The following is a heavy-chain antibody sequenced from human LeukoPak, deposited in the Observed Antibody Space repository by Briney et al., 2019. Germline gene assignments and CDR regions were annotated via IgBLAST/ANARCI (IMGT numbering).Heavy chain of an antibody. CDR3: ARDPEIPSTALDY. V-gene: IGHV3-11*01. CDR1: GFTFSDYY. Sequence: GGSLRLSCAASGFTFSDYYMSWIRHAPGKGLEWVSYISSSGSTIYYADSVKGRFTISRDNAKNSLYLQMNSLRAEDTAVYYCARDPEIPSTALDYWGQGTLVTVSS. J-gene: IGHJ4*02. CDR2: ISSSGSTI. D-gene: IGHD4-17*01.